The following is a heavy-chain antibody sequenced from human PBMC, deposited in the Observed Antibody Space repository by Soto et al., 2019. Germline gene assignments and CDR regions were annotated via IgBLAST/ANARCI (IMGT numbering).Heavy chain of an antibody. V-gene: IGHV3-15*01. CDR1: GFTFSNAW. Sequence: PGGSLRLSCAASGFTFSNAWMSWVRQAPGKGLEWVGRIKSKTDGGTTDYAAPVKGRFTISRDDSKNTLYLQMNSLKTEDTAVYYCTTAPSGYSTPFDYWGQGTLVTVSS. D-gene: IGHD3-22*01. CDR3: TTAPSGYSTPFDY. CDR2: IKSKTDGGTT. J-gene: IGHJ4*02.